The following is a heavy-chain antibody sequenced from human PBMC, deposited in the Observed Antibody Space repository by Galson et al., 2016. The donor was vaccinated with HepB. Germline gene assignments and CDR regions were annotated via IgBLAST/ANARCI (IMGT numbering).Heavy chain of an antibody. Sequence: SLRLSCAASGFTFSNYAMSWVRQAPGKGLEWVSAISGSGGSTYYADSVKGRFTISRDNSKNTLFLQMNSLRDEDTAVYYCASREYRYGSDAFDIWGQGTMVTVSS. J-gene: IGHJ3*02. CDR1: GFTFSNYA. D-gene: IGHD5-18*01. CDR2: ISGSGGST. V-gene: IGHV3-23*01. CDR3: ASREYRYGSDAFDI.